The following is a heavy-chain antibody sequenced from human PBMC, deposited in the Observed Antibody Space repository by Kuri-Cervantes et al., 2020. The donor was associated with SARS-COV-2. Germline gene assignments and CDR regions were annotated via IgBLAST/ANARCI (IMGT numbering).Heavy chain of an antibody. J-gene: IGHJ4*02. D-gene: IGHD6-6*01. V-gene: IGHV4-59*08. CDR3: AGIAARPYFDY. CDR2: IYYSGST. Sequence: GSLRLSCTVSGGSISSYYWSWIRQPPGKGLEWIGYIYYSGSTNYNPSLKSRVTISVDTSKNQFSLKLSSVTAADTAVYYCAGIAARPYFDYWGQGTLVTVSS. CDR1: GGSISSYY.